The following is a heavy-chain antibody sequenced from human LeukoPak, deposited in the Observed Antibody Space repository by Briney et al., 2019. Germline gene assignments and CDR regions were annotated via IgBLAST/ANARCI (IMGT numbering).Heavy chain of an antibody. CDR2: IYYSGST. Sequence: NPSETLSLTCTVSGGSISSYYWSWIRQPPGKGLEWIGYIYYSGSTNYNPSLKSRVTISVDTSKNQFSLKLSSVTAADTAVYYCARILYYAYAFDTWGQGTMVTVSS. CDR3: ARILYYAYAFDT. J-gene: IGHJ3*02. V-gene: IGHV4-59*01. D-gene: IGHD3-10*01. CDR1: GGSISSYY.